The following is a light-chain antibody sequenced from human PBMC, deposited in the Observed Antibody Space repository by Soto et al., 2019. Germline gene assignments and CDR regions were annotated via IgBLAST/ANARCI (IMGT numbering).Light chain of an antibody. CDR2: KAS. V-gene: IGKV1-5*03. Sequence: DIQMTQTPSIRSGSLGDRVNIGYLASQTISSWLAWYQQKPGKAPKLLIYKASTLKSGVPSRFSGSGSGTEFTLTISSLQPDDFATYYCQQYDDYSWTFGQGTKVDIK. CDR1: QTISSW. J-gene: IGKJ1*01. CDR3: QQYDDYSWT.